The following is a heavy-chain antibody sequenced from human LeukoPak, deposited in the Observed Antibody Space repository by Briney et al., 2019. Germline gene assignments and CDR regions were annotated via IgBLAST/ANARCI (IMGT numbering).Heavy chain of an antibody. D-gene: IGHD4-17*01. CDR1: GYTFTSYY. V-gene: IGHV1-46*01. CDR2: INPSGGST. CDR3: ARASGTTAYFDY. J-gene: IGHJ4*02. Sequence: ASVKVSCKASGYTFTSYYMHWVRQAPGQGLEWMGIINPSGGSTSYAQKFQGRVTMTRDTSTSTAYMELSSLRSEDTAVYYCARASGTTAYFDYWGQGTLVTVSS.